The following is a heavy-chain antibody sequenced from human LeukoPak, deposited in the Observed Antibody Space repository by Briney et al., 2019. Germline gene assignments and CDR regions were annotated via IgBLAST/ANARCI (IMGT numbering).Heavy chain of an antibody. CDR3: AREGEIGYDLSDY. D-gene: IGHD5-12*01. Sequence: SVKVSCKASGGTFSSYAISWVRRAPGQGLEWMGRIIPILGIANYAQKFQGRVTITADKSTSTAYMELSSLRSEDTAVYYCAREGEIGYDLSDYWGQATLVTVSS. V-gene: IGHV1-69*04. CDR2: IIPILGIA. CDR1: GGTFSSYA. J-gene: IGHJ4*02.